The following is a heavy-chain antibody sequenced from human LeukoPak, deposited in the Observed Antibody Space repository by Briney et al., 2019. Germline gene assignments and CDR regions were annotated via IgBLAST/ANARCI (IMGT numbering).Heavy chain of an antibody. Sequence: SETLSLTCTVSGGSINSFSWNWIRQAPGKELEWIGYIYYSGSTNYNPSLRGRVSLSIDTSKSQFSLKLTSVTAADTAMYYCARETGPTVFDFWGQGILVTVSP. J-gene: IGHJ4*02. CDR1: GGSINSFS. CDR2: IYYSGST. CDR3: ARETGPTVFDF. V-gene: IGHV4-59*01. D-gene: IGHD4-17*01.